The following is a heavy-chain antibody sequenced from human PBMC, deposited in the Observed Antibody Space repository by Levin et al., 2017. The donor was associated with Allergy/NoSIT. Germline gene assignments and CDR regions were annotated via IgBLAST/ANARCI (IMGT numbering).Heavy chain of an antibody. CDR1: GFTFSNYG. CDR3: ARNEGRGYSDY. J-gene: IGHJ4*02. CDR2: IWYDGSNK. V-gene: IGHV3-33*01. Sequence: LSLTCAASGFTFSNYGMHWVRQAPGKGLEWVAVIWYDGSNKYYADSVKGRFTISRDNSKNTLYLHMNSLRAEDTAIYYCARNEGRGYSDYWGQGTLVTVSS. D-gene: IGHD5-18*01.